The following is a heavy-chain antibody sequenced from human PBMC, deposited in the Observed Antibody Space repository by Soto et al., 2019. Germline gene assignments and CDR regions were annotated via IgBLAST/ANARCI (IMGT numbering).Heavy chain of an antibody. Sequence: PRGSLRLSCAASGFALSGYVLHWVRQAPGKGLEWVALTSYDGSEKLYAGSVRGRFTISRDDSRNTLYLQMDGLRLEDTAMYYCATGRKWEHSYGMDVWGQGTTVTVSS. V-gene: IGHV3-30-3*01. D-gene: IGHD1-26*01. CDR2: TSYDGSEK. CDR1: GFALSGYV. J-gene: IGHJ6*02. CDR3: ATGRKWEHSYGMDV.